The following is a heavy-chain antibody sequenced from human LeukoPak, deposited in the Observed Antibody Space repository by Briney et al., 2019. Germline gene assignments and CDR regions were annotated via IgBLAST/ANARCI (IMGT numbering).Heavy chain of an antibody. D-gene: IGHD6-6*01. CDR2: IWYDGSNK. CDR3: AKDGGSSSYYYYYMDV. Sequence: GGSLRLSCAASGFTFSSYGMHWVRQAPGKGLEWVAVIWYDGSNKYYADSVKGRFTISRDNSKNTLYLQMNSLRAEDTAVYYCAKDGGSSSYYYYYMDVWGKETTVTVSS. CDR1: GFTFSSYG. J-gene: IGHJ6*03. V-gene: IGHV3-33*06.